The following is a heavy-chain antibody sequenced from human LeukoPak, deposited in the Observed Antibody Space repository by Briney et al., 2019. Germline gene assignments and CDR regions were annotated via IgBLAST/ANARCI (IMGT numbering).Heavy chain of an antibody. J-gene: IGHJ6*02. CDR2: ISYDGSNK. CDR3: AKDWGMDSSSWYYYYGMDV. D-gene: IGHD6-13*01. Sequence: GGSLRLSCAASGFTFSSYGMHWVRQAPGKGLEWVAVISYDGSNKYYADAVKGRFTISRDNSKNTLYLQMNSLRAEDTAVCYCAKDWGMDSSSWYYYYGMDVWGQGTTVTVSS. CDR1: GFTFSSYG. V-gene: IGHV3-30*18.